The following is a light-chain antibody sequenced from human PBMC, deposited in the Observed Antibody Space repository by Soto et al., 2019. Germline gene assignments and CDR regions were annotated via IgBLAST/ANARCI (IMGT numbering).Light chain of an antibody. CDR1: QLVLYSSNNKNY. CDR3: QQYYSIPPT. J-gene: IGKJ1*01. V-gene: IGKV4-1*01. Sequence: DIVMTQSPYSLAVSLGERPTINCKSGQLVLYSSNNKNYLAWYQQKPGQPPKLLIYWASTRESGVPDRFSGSGSGTDFTLTISSLQAEDVAVYYCQQYYSIPPTFGQGTKVDIK. CDR2: WAS.